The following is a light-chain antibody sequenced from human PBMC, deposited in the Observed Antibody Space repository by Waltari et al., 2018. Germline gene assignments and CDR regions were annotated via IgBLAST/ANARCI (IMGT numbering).Light chain of an antibody. CDR2: TST. Sequence: SYELIQPPSVSVTPGQTASITCSGDKLGYKYVCWYQQKPGQSPVLVIYTSTKRPSGSPGRFSGSNCGNTATLTISGTQAVDEADYYCQAWDSTTAHYVFGTGTKVTVL. CDR1: KLGYKY. J-gene: IGLJ1*01. CDR3: QAWDSTTAHYV. V-gene: IGLV3-1*01.